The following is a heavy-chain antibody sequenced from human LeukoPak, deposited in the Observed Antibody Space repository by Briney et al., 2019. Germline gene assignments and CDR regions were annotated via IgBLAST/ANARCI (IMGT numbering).Heavy chain of an antibody. CDR2: ISAYNGNT. CDR1: GYTFTSYG. J-gene: IGHJ3*02. D-gene: IGHD4-17*01. CDR3: ARTVTTVTTCAFDI. V-gene: IGHV1-18*01. Sequence: ASVKVSCKASGYTFTSYGISWVRQAPGQGLEWMGWISAYNGNTNYAQKLQGRVTMTTDTSTSIAYMELRSLRSDDTAVYYCARTVTTVTTCAFDIWGQGTMVTVSS.